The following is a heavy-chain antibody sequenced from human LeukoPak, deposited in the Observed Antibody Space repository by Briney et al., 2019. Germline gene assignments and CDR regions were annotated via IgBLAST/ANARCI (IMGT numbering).Heavy chain of an antibody. J-gene: IGHJ4*02. Sequence: PGGSLRLSCAASGFTFTSYAMSWVRQAPGKGLEWVSTFSGASSTSYADAVKGRVTISRDNSKNILYLQMNSLRAEDTAVYYCASQPSAVAGHYWGQGTLVTVSS. CDR3: ASQPSAVAGHY. D-gene: IGHD6-19*01. CDR1: GFTFTSYA. CDR2: FSGASST. V-gene: IGHV3-23*01.